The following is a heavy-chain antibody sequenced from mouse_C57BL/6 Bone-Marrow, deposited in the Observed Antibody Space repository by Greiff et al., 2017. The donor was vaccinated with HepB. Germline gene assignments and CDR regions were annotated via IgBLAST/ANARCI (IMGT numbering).Heavy chain of an antibody. J-gene: IGHJ4*01. CDR3: TRQKFILAMYY. CDR2: IDPETGGT. V-gene: IGHV1-15*01. CDR1: SYTFTDYE. D-gene: IGHD1-1*01. Sequence: QVQLQQSGAELVRPGASVTLSCKASSYTFTDYEMHWVKQTPVHGLEWIGAIDPETGGTAYNQKFKGKAILTADKSSSTAYMELRSLTSEDSAVYYCTRQKFILAMYYWGQGTSVTVSS.